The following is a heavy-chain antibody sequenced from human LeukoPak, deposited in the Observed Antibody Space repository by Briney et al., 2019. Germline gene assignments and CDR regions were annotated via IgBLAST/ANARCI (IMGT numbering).Heavy chain of an antibody. J-gene: IGHJ4*02. V-gene: IGHV4-39*01. CDR3: ARHGSYCGGDCYFDY. CDR2: IYFGGNT. D-gene: IGHD2-21*01. CDR1: GGSISRSSYY. Sequence: KPSETLSLTCSVSGGSISRSSYYWGWIRQPPGKDLEWIGSIYFGGNTYFHPSLKSRVTISVDTSKNQFSLNLNSVTAADTAVYYCARHGSYCGGDCYFDYWGQGVLVTVSS.